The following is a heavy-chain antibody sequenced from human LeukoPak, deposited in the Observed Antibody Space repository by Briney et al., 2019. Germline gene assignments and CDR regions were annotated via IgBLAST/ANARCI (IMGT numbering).Heavy chain of an antibody. CDR3: AREGAARPHTHFDS. D-gene: IGHD6-6*01. J-gene: IGHJ4*02. Sequence: ASGKVSCKASGGTFSGYAISWVRQAPGQGLEWMGRIIPILAIANFAQKFQGRVAITAARSTTTTYMDLSSLTSEDTAVYFCAREGAARPHTHFDSWGQGTLVTVSS. CDR1: GGTFSGYA. CDR2: IIPILAIA. V-gene: IGHV1-69*04.